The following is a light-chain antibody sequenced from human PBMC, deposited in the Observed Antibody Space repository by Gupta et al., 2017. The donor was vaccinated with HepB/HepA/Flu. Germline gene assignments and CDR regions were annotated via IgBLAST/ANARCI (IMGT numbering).Light chain of an antibody. CDR3: QQRSDWPLT. J-gene: IGKJ4*01. CDR2: DSS. V-gene: IGKV3-11*01. Sequence: EIVLTQSPATLSLSPGERATLSCRASHSARTYLAWYQQKPGQAPRLLIYDSSNRATGIPARFSGSGYGTDSTLTISSLEPEDFGVYYCQQRSDWPLTFGGGTKVEIK. CDR1: HSARTY.